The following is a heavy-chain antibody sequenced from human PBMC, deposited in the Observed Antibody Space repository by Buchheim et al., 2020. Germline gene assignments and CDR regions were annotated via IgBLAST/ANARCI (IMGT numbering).Heavy chain of an antibody. D-gene: IGHD5-12*01. CDR3: ARGGYDPIVHYYYGMDV. V-gene: IGHV1-46*01. CDR2: INPSGGST. J-gene: IGHJ6*02. Sequence: QVQLVQSGAEVKKPGASVKVSCKASGYTFTSYYMHWVRQAPGQGLEWMGIINPSGGSTSYAQKFQGRVTMTRDTSTSTVYIGLSSLGSADTAVYYCARGGYDPIVHYYYGMDVWGQGTT. CDR1: GYTFTSYY.